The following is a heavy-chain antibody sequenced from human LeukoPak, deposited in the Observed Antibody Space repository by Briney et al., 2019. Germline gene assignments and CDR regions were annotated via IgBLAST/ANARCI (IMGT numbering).Heavy chain of an antibody. D-gene: IGHD3-16*01. J-gene: IGHJ4*02. CDR2: IIPIFVTA. V-gene: IGHV1-69*01. Sequence: GASVNVSCKASGGTFSSYAIIWVRQAPGQGLEWMGGIIPIFVTANYAQKFQGGVTITAAESASTAYMELSSLRSEDTAVYYCARAREGAFGGHVYWGQGTLVTVSS. CDR1: GGTFSSYA. CDR3: ARAREGAFGGHVY.